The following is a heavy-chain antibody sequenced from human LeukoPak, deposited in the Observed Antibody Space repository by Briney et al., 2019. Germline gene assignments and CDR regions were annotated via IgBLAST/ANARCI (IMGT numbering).Heavy chain of an antibody. CDR1: GGSISSGGYY. CDR2: IYYSGST. Sequence: SETLSLTCTVSGGSISSGGYYWSWIRQHPGKGLEWIGYIYYSGSTYYNPSLKSRVTISVDTSKNQFSLKLSSVTAADTAVYYCARVRLGYCSSTSCYNRGSYYYYMDVWGKGTTVTVSS. V-gene: IGHV4-31*03. CDR3: ARVRLGYCSSTSCYNRGSYYYYMDV. D-gene: IGHD2-2*01. J-gene: IGHJ6*03.